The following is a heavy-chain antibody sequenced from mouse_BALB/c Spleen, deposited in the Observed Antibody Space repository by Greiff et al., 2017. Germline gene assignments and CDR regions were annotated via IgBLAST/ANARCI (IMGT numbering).Heavy chain of an antibody. J-gene: IGHJ1*01. CDR3: ARHGITTVVALYWYFDV. V-gene: IGHV5-6-2*01. CDR2: INSNGGST. D-gene: IGHD1-1*01. CDR1: GFTFSSYY. Sequence: EVKLVESGGGLVKLGGSLKLSCAASGFTFSSYYMSLVRQTPEKRLELVAAINSNGGSTYYPDTVKGRFTISRDNAKNTLYLQMSSLKSEDTALYYCARHGITTVVALYWYFDVWGAGTTVTVSS.